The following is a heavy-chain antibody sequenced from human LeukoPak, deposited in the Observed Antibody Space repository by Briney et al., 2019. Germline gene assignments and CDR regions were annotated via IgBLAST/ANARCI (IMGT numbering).Heavy chain of an antibody. Sequence: SETLSLTCTVSGGSISSSSYYWGWIRQPPGKGLEWIGSICYSGSTYYNPSLKSRVTISVDTSKNQFSLKLSSVTAADTAVYYCAGLIVVVSAPYYYYYGMDVRGQGTTVTVSS. CDR3: AGLIVVVSAPYYYYYGMDV. CDR1: GGSISSSSYY. J-gene: IGHJ6*02. CDR2: ICYSGST. V-gene: IGHV4-39*01. D-gene: IGHD3-22*01.